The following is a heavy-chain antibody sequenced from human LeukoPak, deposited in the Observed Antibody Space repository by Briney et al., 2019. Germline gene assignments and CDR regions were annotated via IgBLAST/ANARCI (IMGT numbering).Heavy chain of an antibody. CDR2: ISYDGSNK. Sequence: AGSLRLSCAASGFTFSSYGMHWVRQAPGKGLEWVAVISYDGSNKYYADSVKGRFTISRDNSKNTLYLQMNSLRAEDTAVYYCAKDVGYCSGGSCRDYWGQGTLVTVSS. J-gene: IGHJ4*02. CDR3: AKDVGYCSGGSCRDY. CDR1: GFTFSSYG. D-gene: IGHD2-15*01. V-gene: IGHV3-30*18.